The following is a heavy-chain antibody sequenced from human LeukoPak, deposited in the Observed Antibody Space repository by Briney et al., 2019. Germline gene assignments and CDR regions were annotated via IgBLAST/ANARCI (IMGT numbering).Heavy chain of an antibody. Sequence: GGSVKVSCKASGYTFTSYDINWVRQATGQGLEWMGWMNPKNANTGYAQKFQGRVTMTRNTSINTAYMELSSLRSEDTAVYYCARGMDSSGYSAAYWGQGTLVTVSS. D-gene: IGHD3-22*01. CDR2: MNPKNANT. V-gene: IGHV1-8*01. J-gene: IGHJ4*02. CDR1: GYTFTSYD. CDR3: ARGMDSSGYSAAY.